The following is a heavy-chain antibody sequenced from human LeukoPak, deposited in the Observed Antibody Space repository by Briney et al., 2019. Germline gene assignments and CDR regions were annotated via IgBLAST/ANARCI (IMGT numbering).Heavy chain of an antibody. CDR2: IYPGDSDT. Sequence: GESLKISCKGSGYSFTSYWIGWVRQMPGKGLEWMGIIYPGDSDTRYSPSFQGQVTISADKSISTAYLQWSSLKASDTAMYYCARFPADYCGSGSYYPAPYYFDYWGQGTLVTVSS. CDR1: GYSFTSYW. V-gene: IGHV5-51*01. J-gene: IGHJ4*02. CDR3: ARFPADYCGSGSYYPAPYYFDY. D-gene: IGHD3-10*01.